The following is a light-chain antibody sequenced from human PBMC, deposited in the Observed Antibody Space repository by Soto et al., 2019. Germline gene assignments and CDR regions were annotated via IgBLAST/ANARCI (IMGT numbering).Light chain of an antibody. CDR1: QSVSSN. CDR2: GAS. V-gene: IGKV3-15*01. J-gene: IGKJ1*01. CDR3: QQYNNWPRT. Sequence: EIVMTQSPATLSVSPGERATLSCRASQSVSSNLAWYKQKPGKAPRLLIYGASTRATGIPARFSGSGFGTDFTLTISSLQSEDFAVYYCQQYNNWPRTFGQGTKVDIK.